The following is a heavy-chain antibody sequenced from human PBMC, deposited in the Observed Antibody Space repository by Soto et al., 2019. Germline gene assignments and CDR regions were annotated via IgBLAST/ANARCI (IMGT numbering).Heavy chain of an antibody. CDR1: GGTLSNYA. D-gene: IGHD1-26*01. V-gene: IGHV1-69*06. Sequence: QVQLVQSGAEVKTPGSSVKVSCKASGGTLSNYAISWVRQAPGQGLEWMGGIIPIFGTQNYAQKFQGRVTINADKSPSTASLEVRNLRSDDTAVYYCARGWETVGTTTPFADWGQGTLVTVSS. CDR3: ARGWETVGTTTPFAD. CDR2: IIPIFGTQ. J-gene: IGHJ4*02.